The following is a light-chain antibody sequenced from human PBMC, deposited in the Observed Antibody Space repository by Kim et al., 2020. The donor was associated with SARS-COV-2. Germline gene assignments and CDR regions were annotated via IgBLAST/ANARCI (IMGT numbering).Light chain of an antibody. CDR1: QSVSSSY. CDR3: QQYCISLT. CDR2: GAS. J-gene: IGKJ4*01. V-gene: IGKV3-20*01. Sequence: EIVLTQSPGNLSLSPGERATLSCRASQSVSSSYLAWYQQKPGQAPRLLIYGASSRATGIPDRFSGSGSGTDFTLTISRLEPEDFAVYYCQQYCISLTFGGGTKVDIK.